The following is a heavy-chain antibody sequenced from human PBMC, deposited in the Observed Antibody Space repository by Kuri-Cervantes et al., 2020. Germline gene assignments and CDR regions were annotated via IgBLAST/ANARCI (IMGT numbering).Heavy chain of an antibody. V-gene: IGHV1-8*02. CDR3: ARRLVIAAAGTRFGY. Sequence: ASVKVSCKASGGTFSSYAISWVRQATGQGPEWMGWMNPNSGNTGYAQKFQGRVTMTRNTSISTAYMELSSLRSEDTAVYYCARRLVIAAAGTRFGYWGQGTVVTVSS. CDR2: MNPNSGNT. D-gene: IGHD6-13*01. J-gene: IGHJ4*02. CDR1: GGTFSSYA.